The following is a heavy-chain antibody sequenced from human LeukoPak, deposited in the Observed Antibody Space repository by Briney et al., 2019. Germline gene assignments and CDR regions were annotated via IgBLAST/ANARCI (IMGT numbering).Heavy chain of an antibody. J-gene: IGHJ5*02. D-gene: IGHD5-24*01. CDR3: ARGRGRWLHNWFDP. CDR1: GGSFSGYY. CDR2: INHSGST. V-gene: IGHV4-34*01. Sequence: SETLSLTCAVYGGSFSGYYWSWIRQPPGKGLEWIGEINHSGSTNYNPSLKSRVTISVDTSKNQFSLKLSSVTAADTAVYYCARGRGRWLHNWFDPWGQGTLVTVSS.